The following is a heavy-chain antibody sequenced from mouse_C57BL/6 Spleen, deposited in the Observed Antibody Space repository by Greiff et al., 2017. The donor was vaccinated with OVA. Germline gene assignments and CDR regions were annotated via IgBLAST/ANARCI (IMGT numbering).Heavy chain of an antibody. J-gene: IGHJ4*01. V-gene: IGHV1-80*01. CDR3: ARSGDSSGYVRAMDY. D-gene: IGHD3-2*02. CDR1: GYAFSSYW. CDR2: IYPGDGDT. Sequence: QVQLKQSGAELVKPGASVKISCKASGYAFSSYWMNWVKQRPGKGLEWIGQIYPGDGDTNYNGKFKGKATLTADKSSSTAYMQLSSLTSEDSAVYFCARSGDSSGYVRAMDYWGQGTSVTVSS.